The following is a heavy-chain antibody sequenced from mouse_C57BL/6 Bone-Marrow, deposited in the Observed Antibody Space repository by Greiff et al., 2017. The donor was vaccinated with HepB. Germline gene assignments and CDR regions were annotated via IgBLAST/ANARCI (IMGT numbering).Heavy chain of an antibody. CDR3: ARGAFGGYYLDY. J-gene: IGHJ2*01. Sequence: LVESGAELARPGASVKLSCKASGYTFTSYGISWVKQRTGQGLEWIGEIYPRSGNTYYNEKFKGKATLTADKSSSTAYMELRSLTSEDSAVYFCARGAFGGYYLDYWGQGTTLTVSS. V-gene: IGHV1-81*01. CDR1: GYTFTSYG. CDR2: IYPRSGNT.